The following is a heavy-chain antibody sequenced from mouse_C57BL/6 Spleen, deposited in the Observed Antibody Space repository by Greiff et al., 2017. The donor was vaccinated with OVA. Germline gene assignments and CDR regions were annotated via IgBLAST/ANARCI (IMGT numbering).Heavy chain of an antibody. CDR1: GFTFSDYG. J-gene: IGHJ2*01. CDR2: ISSGSSTI. CDR3: ARERVRRGYFDY. V-gene: IGHV5-17*01. D-gene: IGHD2-1*01. Sequence: EVKLVESGGGLVKPGGSLKLSCAASGFTFSDYGMHWVRQAPEKGLEWVAYISSGSSTIYYADTVKGRFTISRDNAKNTLFLQMTSLRSEDTAMYYCARERVRRGYFDYWGQGTTLTVSS.